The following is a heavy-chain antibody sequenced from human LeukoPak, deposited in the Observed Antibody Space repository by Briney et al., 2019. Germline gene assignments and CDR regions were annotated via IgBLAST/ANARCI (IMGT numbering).Heavy chain of an antibody. CDR1: GYSISSGYY. CDR3: ASYEGCSSTSCYRVDYYYYYMDV. Sequence: SETLSLTCAVSGYSISSGYYWGWIRQPPGKGLEWIGSIYHSGSTYYNPSLKSRVTISVDTPKNQFSLKLSSVTAADTAVYYCASYEGCSSTSCYRVDYYYYYMDVWGKGTTVTVSS. D-gene: IGHD2-2*02. CDR2: IYHSGST. J-gene: IGHJ6*03. V-gene: IGHV4-38-2*01.